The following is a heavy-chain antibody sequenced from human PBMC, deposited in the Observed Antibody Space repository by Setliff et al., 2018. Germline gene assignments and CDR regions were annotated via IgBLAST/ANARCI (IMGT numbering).Heavy chain of an antibody. CDR3: ARTCSGSGCYAGLES. CDR2: ISDTSAFI. J-gene: IGHJ4*02. Sequence: PGGSLRLSCVASGFTFSSYSMNWVRQAPGKGLEWVSSISDTSAFIYYADSVKGRFTISRDNSKNTLYLQMNSLRPEDTAVYYCARTCSGSGCYAGLESWGQGTPVTVSS. V-gene: IGHV3-21*01. D-gene: IGHD2-15*01. CDR1: GFTFSSYS.